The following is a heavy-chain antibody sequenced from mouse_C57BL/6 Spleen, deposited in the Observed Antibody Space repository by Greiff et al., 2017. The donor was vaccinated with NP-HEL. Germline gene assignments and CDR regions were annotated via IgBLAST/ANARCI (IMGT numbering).Heavy chain of an antibody. D-gene: IGHD1-1*01. J-gene: IGHJ3*01. CDR1: GYTFTSYW. CDR3: ARRGTTVPFAY. CDR2: IHPNSGST. V-gene: IGHV1-64*01. Sequence: VQLQQSGAELVKPGASVKLSCKASGYTFTSYWMHWVKQRPGQGLEWIGMIHPNSGSTNYNEKFKSKATLTVDKSSSTAYMQLSSLTSEDSAVYYCARRGTTVPFAYWGQGTLVTVSA.